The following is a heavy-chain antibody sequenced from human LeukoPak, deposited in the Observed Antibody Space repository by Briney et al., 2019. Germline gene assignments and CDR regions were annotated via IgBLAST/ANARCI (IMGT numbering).Heavy chain of an antibody. CDR3: ARSTGWHAFT. Sequence: SETLSLTCTVSGGSINRHYWTWIRQPPGKGLEWIGHSFYTGRTNYSPSLKGRVTISVDRSKNQFSLKLSSVTTADTAVYYCARSTGWHAFTWGQGTLVTVSS. V-gene: IGHV4-59*11. D-gene: IGHD6-19*01. CDR2: SFYTGRT. J-gene: IGHJ4*02. CDR1: GGSINRHY.